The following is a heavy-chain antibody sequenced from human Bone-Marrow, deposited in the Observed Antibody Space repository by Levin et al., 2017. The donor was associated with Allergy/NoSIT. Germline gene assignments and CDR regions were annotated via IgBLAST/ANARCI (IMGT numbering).Heavy chain of an antibody. CDR1: GFTFDDYA. J-gene: IGHJ4*02. CDR3: VKADDFWSGALH. V-gene: IGHV3-9*01. D-gene: IGHD3-3*01. CDR2: INWNSVIT. Sequence: GGSLRLSCAASGFTFDDYAIHWVRQISGKGLEWVSGINWNSVITGYAGSVKGRFSISRDNDNRSVYLQMNNLRPDDTALYYCVKADDFWSGALHWGQGIVVTVSS.